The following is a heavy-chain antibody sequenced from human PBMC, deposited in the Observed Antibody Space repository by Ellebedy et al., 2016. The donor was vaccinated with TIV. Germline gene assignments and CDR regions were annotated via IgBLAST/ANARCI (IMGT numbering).Heavy chain of an antibody. CDR2: ISYDGSVK. CDR3: GRDLSERYSVDY. D-gene: IGHD1-26*01. CDR1: GFTFSSYA. J-gene: IGHJ4*02. Sequence: GESLKISCAASGFTFSSYAMHWVRQAPGKGLEWVAYISYDGSVKYYADSVKGRFTISRDNSKNTVYLQMNTLRAEDTAVFYCGRDLSERYSVDYWGQGTLVTVSS. V-gene: IGHV3-30*04.